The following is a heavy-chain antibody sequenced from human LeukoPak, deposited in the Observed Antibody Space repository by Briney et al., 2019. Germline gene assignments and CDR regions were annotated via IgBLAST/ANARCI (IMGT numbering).Heavy chain of an antibody. J-gene: IGHJ4*02. CDR3: ATSPLGIAVAGTGLEY. CDR2: ISAYNGET. D-gene: IGHD6-19*01. Sequence: ASVKVSCKAAGGTFSSYAISWGRQAPGQGLGWMGWISAYNGETIYAQKFQGRVTMTEDTSTDTAYMELSSLRSEDTAVYYCATSPLGIAVAGTGLEYWGQGTLVTVSS. CDR1: GGTFSSYA. V-gene: IGHV1-18*01.